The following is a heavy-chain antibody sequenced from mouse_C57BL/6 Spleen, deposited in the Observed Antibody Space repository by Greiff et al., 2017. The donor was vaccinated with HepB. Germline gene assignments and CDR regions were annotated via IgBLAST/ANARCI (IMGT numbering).Heavy chain of an antibody. CDR2: IHPNSGST. CDR1: GYTFTSYW. V-gene: IGHV1-64*01. J-gene: IGHJ4*01. Sequence: VQLQQPGAELVKPGASVKLSCKASGYTFTSYWMHWVKQRPGQGLEWIGMIHPNSGSTNYNEKFKSKATLTVDKSSSTAYMQLSSLTSEDSAVYYWARGNGYDRYYYAMDYWGQGTSVTVSS. D-gene: IGHD2-2*01. CDR3: ARGNGYDRYYYAMDY.